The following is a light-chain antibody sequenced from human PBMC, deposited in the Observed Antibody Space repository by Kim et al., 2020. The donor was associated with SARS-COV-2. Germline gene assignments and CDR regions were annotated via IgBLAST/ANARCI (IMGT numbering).Light chain of an antibody. CDR2: DVS. Sequence: QSALTQPASVSGSPGQSITISCTGTSSDIGAYDYVSWYQQHPGKAPKLMIYDVSNRPSGVSNRFSGSKSGNTASLTISGLQADDEADYYCNSYTSSANYVLFGGGTQLTVL. V-gene: IGLV2-14*03. CDR1: SSDIGAYDY. J-gene: IGLJ2*01. CDR3: NSYTSSANYVL.